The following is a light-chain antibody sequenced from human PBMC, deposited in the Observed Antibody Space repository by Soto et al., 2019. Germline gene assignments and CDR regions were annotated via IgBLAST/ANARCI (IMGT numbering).Light chain of an antibody. Sequence: DIQMTQSPSSLSASVGDRVTISCRASETVNTFLNWYQQKPGNAPKLLIYAASSLHSGTPSRFSGSGSGTDFTLTISSLQPEDFATYYCQHSFGTAQYNFGQGTKLEVK. V-gene: IGKV1-39*01. CDR3: QHSFGTAQYN. CDR1: ETVNTF. CDR2: AAS. J-gene: IGKJ2*01.